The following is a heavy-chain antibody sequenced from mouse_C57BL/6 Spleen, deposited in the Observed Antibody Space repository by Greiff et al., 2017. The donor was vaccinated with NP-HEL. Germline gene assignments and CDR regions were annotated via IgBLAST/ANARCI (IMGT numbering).Heavy chain of an antibody. Sequence: DVKLVESGGGLVKPGGSLKLSCAASGFTFSSYAMSWVRQTPEKRLEWVATISDGGSYTYYPDNVKGRFTISRDNAKNNLYLQMSHLKSEDTAMYYCARSNWDYAMDYWGQGTSVTVSS. V-gene: IGHV5-4*03. J-gene: IGHJ4*01. CDR2: ISDGGSYT. D-gene: IGHD4-1*01. CDR1: GFTFSSYA. CDR3: ARSNWDYAMDY.